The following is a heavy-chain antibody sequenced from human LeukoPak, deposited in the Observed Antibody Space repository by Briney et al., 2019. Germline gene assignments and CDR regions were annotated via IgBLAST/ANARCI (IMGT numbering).Heavy chain of an antibody. CDR1: GFTFSSYA. V-gene: IGHV3-33*08. Sequence: GGSLRLSCAASGFTFSSYAMSWVRQAPGKGLEWVAVIWYDGSNKYYADSVKGRFTISRDNSKNTLYLQMNSLRAEDTAVYYCARAVGARGRRAFDIWGQGTMVTVSS. D-gene: IGHD1-26*01. CDR2: IWYDGSNK. J-gene: IGHJ3*02. CDR3: ARAVGARGRRAFDI.